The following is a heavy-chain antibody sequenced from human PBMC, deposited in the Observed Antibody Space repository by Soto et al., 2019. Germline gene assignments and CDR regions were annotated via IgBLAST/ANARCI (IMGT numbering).Heavy chain of an antibody. CDR2: IIPIFGTA. CDR1: GGTFSSYA. J-gene: IGHJ6*02. V-gene: IGHV1-69*13. CDR3: ARDETFSSSSRYYYYGMDV. Sequence: GASVKVSCKASGGTFSSYAISWVRQAPGQGLEWMGGIIPIFGTANYAQKFQGRATITADESTSTAYMELSSLRSEDTAVYYCARDETFSSSSRYYYYGMDVWGQGTTVTVSS. D-gene: IGHD6-6*01.